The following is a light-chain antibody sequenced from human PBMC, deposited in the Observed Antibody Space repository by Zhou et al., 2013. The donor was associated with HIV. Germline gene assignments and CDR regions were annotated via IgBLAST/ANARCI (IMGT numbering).Light chain of an antibody. V-gene: IGKV1-39*01. CDR1: QSIDGY. CDR3: QQSSNTPRT. CDR2: TAS. Sequence: DIQMTQSPSSLSASVGDRVTISCRASQSIDGYLNWYQQRPGKAPKLLIYTASNLQSGVPSRFSGSGYGTDFTLTISSLQPEDFATYYCQQSSNTPRTFGQGTTVEIK. J-gene: IGKJ1*01.